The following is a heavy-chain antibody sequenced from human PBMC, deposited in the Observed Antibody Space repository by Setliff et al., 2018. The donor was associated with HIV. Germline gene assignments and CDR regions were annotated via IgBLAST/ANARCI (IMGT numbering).Heavy chain of an antibody. D-gene: IGHD3-16*01. CDR3: ANMGGRYVGYFGS. Sequence: PSETLSLTCTVSGVSISYYHWSWIRQPPGKGLEWIGYISYTGNTNYDPSLASRVTMSIDTSKMQFSLKLTSVSAADTAVYYCANMGGRYVGYFGSWGQGTLVTVSS. CDR1: GVSISYYH. J-gene: IGHJ4*02. V-gene: IGHV4-59*01. CDR2: ISYTGNT.